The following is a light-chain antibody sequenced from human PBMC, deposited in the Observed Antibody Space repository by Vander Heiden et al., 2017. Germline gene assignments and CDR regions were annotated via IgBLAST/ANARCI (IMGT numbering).Light chain of an antibody. J-gene: IGLJ3*02. Sequence: QSLLTQQPPPSGTPGQRVARACSGTRCNIGTNTVNWYQQLPGTAPNFLIYSSNQRPSGVPDRFSASKSGTSASLAISGLQAEDEADYYCAAWDESRNGWVFGGGTKLTVL. V-gene: IGLV1-44*01. CDR1: RCNIGTNT. CDR2: SSN. CDR3: AAWDESRNGWV.